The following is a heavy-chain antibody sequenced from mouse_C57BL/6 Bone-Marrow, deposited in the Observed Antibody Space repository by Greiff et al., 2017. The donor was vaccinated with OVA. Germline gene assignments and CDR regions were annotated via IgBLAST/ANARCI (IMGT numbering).Heavy chain of an antibody. CDR3: TTWATMVKRAWFAY. Sequence: EVQLQQPGAELVKPGASVKLSCKASGYTFTSYWMQWVKQRPEQGLEWIGWIDPENGDTEYASKFQGKATITSYTSSNTAYLQLSSLTSEDTAVYYCTTWATMVKRAWFAYWGQGTLVTVSA. J-gene: IGHJ3*01. V-gene: IGHV14-4*01. CDR1: GYTFTSYW. D-gene: IGHD2-1*01. CDR2: IDPENGDT.